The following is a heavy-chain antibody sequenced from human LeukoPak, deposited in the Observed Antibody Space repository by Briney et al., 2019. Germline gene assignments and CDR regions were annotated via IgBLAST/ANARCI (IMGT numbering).Heavy chain of an antibody. J-gene: IGHJ1*01. Sequence: PGGSLRLPCAASGFTFSSYWMHWVRQAPGKGLVWVSRINSDGSSTSYADSVKGRFTISRDNAKNTLYLQMNSLRDEDTAVYYCARASYSSSWYLCGGGAEYFQHWGQGTLVTVSS. CDR3: ARASYSSSWYLCGGGAEYFQH. V-gene: IGHV3-74*01. CDR1: GFTFSSYW. CDR2: INSDGSST. D-gene: IGHD6-13*01.